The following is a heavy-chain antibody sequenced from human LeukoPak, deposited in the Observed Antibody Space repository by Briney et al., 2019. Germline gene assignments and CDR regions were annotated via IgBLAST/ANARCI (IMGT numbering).Heavy chain of an antibody. CDR2: VYSDGRT. Sequence: SETLSLTCSVSGYSIDRGGYHWIWIPRHPGRGLECKGHVYSDGRTFQNPSLKSRVIISVDTSKTQFSLNVSSVTAADTAVYFCARIGTASRLNWFDPWGQGTLVTVSS. CDR3: ARIGTASRLNWFDP. CDR1: GYSIDRGGYH. J-gene: IGHJ5*02. V-gene: IGHV4-31*03. D-gene: IGHD6-6*01.